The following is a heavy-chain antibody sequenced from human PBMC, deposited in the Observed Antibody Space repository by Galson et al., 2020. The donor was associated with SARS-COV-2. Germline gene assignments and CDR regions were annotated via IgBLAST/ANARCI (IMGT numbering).Heavy chain of an antibody. Sequence: SETLSLTCTVSGGSVSSSGNYWVWVRQPPGKGLEWIVSLFYSGTTYNNPYPRNRVTISVDTSKNQISLKLSSVTAADTAVYYCARHFIASMATWYWFAPSGQGTLVSVSS. D-gene: IGHD5-12*01. CDR2: LFYSGTT. CDR1: GGSVSSSGNY. J-gene: IGHJ5*02. V-gene: IGHV4-39*01. CDR3: ARHFIASMATWYWFAP.